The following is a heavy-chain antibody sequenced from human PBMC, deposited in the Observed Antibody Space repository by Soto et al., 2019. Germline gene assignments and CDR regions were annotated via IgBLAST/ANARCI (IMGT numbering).Heavy chain of an antibody. CDR2: SRNKAKSYTT. J-gene: IGHJ4*02. CDR1: GFTLSDHY. Sequence: EVQLVESGGGLVQPGGSLRLSCAVSGFTLSDHYMDWVRQAPGKGLEWVGRSRNKAKSYTTDYAASVKGRFTISRDDSKNSVHLKMNSLETEDTAVYYCATPSYGGLKFDSWGQGPLVTVSS. CDR3: ATPSYGGLKFDS. V-gene: IGHV3-72*01. D-gene: IGHD3-10*01.